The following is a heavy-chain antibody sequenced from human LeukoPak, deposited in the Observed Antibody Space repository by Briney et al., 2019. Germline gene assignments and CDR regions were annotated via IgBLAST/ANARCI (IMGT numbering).Heavy chain of an antibody. CDR1: GGSISSYY. J-gene: IGHJ6*02. D-gene: IGHD2-21*01. Sequence: SETLSLTCSVSGGSISSYYWSWIRQPPGKGLEWIGYIYYSGSTNYNPSLRSRVAISIDTSKNQFSLKLSSVTAADTAVYYCARDRVVIATTNSYYGMAVWGQGTTVTVSS. CDR3: ARDRVVIATTNSYYGMAV. CDR2: IYYSGST. V-gene: IGHV4-59*01.